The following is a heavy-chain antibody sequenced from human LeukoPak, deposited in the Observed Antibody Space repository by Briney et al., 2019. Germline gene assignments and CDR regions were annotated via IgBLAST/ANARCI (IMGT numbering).Heavy chain of an antibody. CDR3: ARLSVSITRRFDL. V-gene: IGHV3-48*03. J-gene: IGHJ5*02. CDR2: ISKGGATV. CDR1: GFTLSNYE. Sequence: GGSLRLSCAPSGFTLSNYEMTWVRLTPGKGLQWISYISKGGATVLYAESVKGRFTISRDNANSSLYLQMNSLRAEDTAVYFCARLSVSITRRFDLWGREPSSPSPQ. D-gene: IGHD3-3*01.